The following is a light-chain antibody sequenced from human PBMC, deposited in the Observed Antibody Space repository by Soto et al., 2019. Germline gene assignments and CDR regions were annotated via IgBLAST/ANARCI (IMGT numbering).Light chain of an antibody. CDR2: EVS. CDR3: VAWDGSLSSVL. Sequence: QSVLTQPPSASGSPGQSVTISCTGTSSDVGGYNYVSWYQQHPGKAPKLMIYEVSKRPSGVPDRFSGSKSGNTASLTVSGLQAEDEADYYCVAWDGSLSSVLFGGGTKLTVL. J-gene: IGLJ3*02. CDR1: SSDVGGYNY. V-gene: IGLV2-8*01.